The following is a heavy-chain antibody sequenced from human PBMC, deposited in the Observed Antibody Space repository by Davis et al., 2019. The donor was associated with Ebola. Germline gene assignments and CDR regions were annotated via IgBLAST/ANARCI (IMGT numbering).Heavy chain of an antibody. D-gene: IGHD6-13*01. Sequence: AASVKVSCKASGYTFTSYAMHWVRQAPGQRLEWMGWINAGNGNTKYSQKFQGRVTMTRDTSISTAYMELSRLRSDDTAVYYCARGKTLALLYYYYGMDVWGQGTTVTVSS. CDR2: INAGNGNT. CDR3: ARGKTLALLYYYYGMDV. J-gene: IGHJ6*02. V-gene: IGHV1-3*01. CDR1: GYTFTSYA.